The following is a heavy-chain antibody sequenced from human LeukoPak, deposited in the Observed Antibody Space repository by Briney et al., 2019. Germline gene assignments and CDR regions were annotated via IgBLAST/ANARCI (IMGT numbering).Heavy chain of an antibody. CDR1: GGSVSSGSYY. V-gene: IGHV4-61*01. J-gene: IGHJ4*02. Sequence: PSETLSLTCTVSGGSVSSGSYYWSWIRQPPGKGLEWIGYIYYSGSTNYNPSLKSRVTISVDTSKNQFSLRLSSVTAADTAVYYCARFSAYYYGSGSYYYFDYWGQGTLVTVSS. CDR2: IYYSGST. CDR3: ARFSAYYYGSGSYYYFDY. D-gene: IGHD3-10*01.